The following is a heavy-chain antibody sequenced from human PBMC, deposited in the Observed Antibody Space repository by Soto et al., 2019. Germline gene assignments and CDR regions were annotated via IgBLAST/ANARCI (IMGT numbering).Heavy chain of an antibody. D-gene: IGHD6-13*01. CDR1: GFTFSSYG. J-gene: IGHJ4*02. CDR3: AKDRPSSSSFDY. CDR2: ISYDGSNK. V-gene: IGHV3-30*18. Sequence: QVQLVESGGGVVQPGRSLRLSCAASGFTFSSYGMHWVRQAPRKGLEWVAVISYDGSNKYYADSVKGRFTISRDNSKNTLYLQMNSLRAEDMAVYYCAKDRPSSSSFDYWGQGTLVTVSS.